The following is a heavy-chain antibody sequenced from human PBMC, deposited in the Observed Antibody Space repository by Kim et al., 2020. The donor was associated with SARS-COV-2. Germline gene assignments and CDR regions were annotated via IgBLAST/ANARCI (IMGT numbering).Heavy chain of an antibody. J-gene: IGHJ5*02. V-gene: IGHV4-39*01. CDR3: ARHVRGMRLFHLQRKQLNWFDP. Sequence: SETLYLTCTVSGGSISSSSYYWGWIRQPPGKGLEWIGSIYYSGSTYYNPSLKSRVTISVDTSKNQFSLKLSSVTAADTAVYYCARHVRGMRLFHLQRKQLNWFDPWGQGTLVTVSS. CDR1: GGSISSSSYY. CDR2: IYYSGST. D-gene: IGHD1-1*01.